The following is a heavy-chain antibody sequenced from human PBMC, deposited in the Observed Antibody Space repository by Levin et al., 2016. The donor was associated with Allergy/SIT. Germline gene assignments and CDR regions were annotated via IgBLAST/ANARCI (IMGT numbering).Heavy chain of an antibody. V-gene: IGHV3-33*01. CDR2: IWYDGSKK. J-gene: IGHJ4*02. CDR3: ARDLISGDYGPLHY. CDR1: GFTFRSYG. Sequence: GGSLRLSCEASGFTFRSYGMQWVRQAPGKGLEWVAVIWYDGSKKYYTGSVKGRFTISRDNSKNTMYLEMNSLRAEDTAVYYCARDLISGDYGPLHYWGQGTLVTVSS. D-gene: IGHD4-17*01.